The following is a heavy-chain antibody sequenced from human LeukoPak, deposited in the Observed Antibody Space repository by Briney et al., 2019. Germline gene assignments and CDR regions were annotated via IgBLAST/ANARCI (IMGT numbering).Heavy chain of an antibody. CDR2: ISYDGSDK. CDR3: ANGKWLQSYFGY. V-gene: IGHV3-30*04. J-gene: IGHJ4*02. CDR1: GFAFNTFA. D-gene: IGHD5-24*01. Sequence: GGSLRLSCAASGFAFNTFAMNWVRQAPGKGLEWVVVISYDGSDKYYADSVKGRFTISRDNSEDTLYLQMNSLRPEDTAMYYCANGKWLQSYFGYWGQGTLVTVSS.